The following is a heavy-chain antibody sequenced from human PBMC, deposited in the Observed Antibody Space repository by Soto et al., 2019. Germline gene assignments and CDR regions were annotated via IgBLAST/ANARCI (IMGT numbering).Heavy chain of an antibody. D-gene: IGHD6-6*01. J-gene: IGHJ6*02. Sequence: ASVKVSCKASGYTFTGYYMHWVRQAPAQGLEWMGWINPNSGGTNYAQKFQGRVTLTRDTSISTAYMELSRLRSDDTAVYYCARFRGDAARGYYYYYGMDVWGPGTTVTVSS. CDR2: INPNSGGT. CDR3: ARFRGDAARGYYYYYGMDV. CDR1: GYTFTGYY. V-gene: IGHV1-2*02.